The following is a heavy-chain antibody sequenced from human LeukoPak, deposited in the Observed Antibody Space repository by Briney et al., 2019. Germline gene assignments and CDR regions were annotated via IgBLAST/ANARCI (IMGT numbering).Heavy chain of an antibody. D-gene: IGHD5-18*01. Sequence: GGSLRLSCAASGFTFDDYAMHWVRQAPGKGLEWVSGISWNSGSIGYADSAKGRFTISRDNAKNSLYLQMNSLRAEDTALYYCARDAPKSRGYSYGHYYMDVWGKGTTVTVSS. V-gene: IGHV3-9*01. CDR1: GFTFDDYA. CDR2: ISWNSGSI. J-gene: IGHJ6*03. CDR3: ARDAPKSRGYSYGHYYMDV.